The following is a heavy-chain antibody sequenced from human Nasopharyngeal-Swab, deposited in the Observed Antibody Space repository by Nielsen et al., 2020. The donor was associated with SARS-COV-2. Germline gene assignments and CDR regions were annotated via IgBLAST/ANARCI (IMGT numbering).Heavy chain of an antibody. J-gene: IGHJ4*02. CDR2: INHSGST. CDR1: GGSFSGYY. CDR3: AIPRGYSYGYSSPRY. Sequence: SETLSLTCAVYGGSFSGYYWSWIRQPPGKGLEWIGEINHSGSTNYNPSLKSRVTISVDTSKNQFPLKLSSVTAADTAVYYCAIPRGYSYGYSSPRYWGQGTLVTVSS. D-gene: IGHD5-18*01. V-gene: IGHV4-34*01.